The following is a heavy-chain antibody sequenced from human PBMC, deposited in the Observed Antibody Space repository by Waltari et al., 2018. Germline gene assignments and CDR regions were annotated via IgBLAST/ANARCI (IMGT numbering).Heavy chain of an antibody. V-gene: IGHV3-49*03. J-gene: IGHJ3*02. Sequence: EVQLVESGGGLVQPGRSLSLSCTASGFTFGDYAMSWLRQAPGKGLEWVGFIRSKAYGGTTEYAASVKGRFTISRDDSKSIAYLQMNSLKTEDTAVYYCTSLVVIATTDAFDIWGQGTMVTVSS. D-gene: IGHD2-21*01. CDR1: GFTFGDYA. CDR2: IRSKAYGGTT. CDR3: TSLVVIATTDAFDI.